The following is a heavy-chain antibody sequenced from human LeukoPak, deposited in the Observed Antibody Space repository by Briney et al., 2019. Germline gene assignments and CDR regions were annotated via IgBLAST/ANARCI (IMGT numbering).Heavy chain of an antibody. CDR2: IYLSGST. CDR1: GYSISSGYY. CDR3: ARGLGPGNWFDP. J-gene: IGHJ5*02. V-gene: IGHV4-38-2*02. Sequence: SETLSLTCTVSGYSISSGYYWGWIRQPPGEGLEWIGSIYLSGSTFYTPSLKSRVTISVDTSKNQFSLKLSSVTAADTAMFYCARGLGPGNWFDPWGQGTLVTVSS. D-gene: IGHD3-10*01.